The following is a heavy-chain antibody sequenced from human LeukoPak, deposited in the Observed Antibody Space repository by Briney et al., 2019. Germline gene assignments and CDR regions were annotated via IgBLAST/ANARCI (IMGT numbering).Heavy chain of an antibody. CDR1: GFTFSSYG. D-gene: IGHD3-10*01. CDR2: IRYDGSNK. V-gene: IGHV3-30*02. Sequence: GGSLRLSCAASGFTFSSYGMHWVRQAPGKGLEWVAFIRYDGSNKYYADSVKGRFTISRDNSKNTLYLQMNGLRAEDTAVYYCAKKGDGVDPWGQGTLVTVSS. CDR3: AKKGDGVDP. J-gene: IGHJ5*02.